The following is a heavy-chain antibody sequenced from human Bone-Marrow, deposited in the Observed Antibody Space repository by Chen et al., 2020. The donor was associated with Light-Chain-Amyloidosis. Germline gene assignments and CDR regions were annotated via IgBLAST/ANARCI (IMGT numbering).Heavy chain of an antibody. Sequence: QLQLQESGPGLGEPSETLSLTCTVSGGSISSSSHYWGWIRQPPGKGPEWIGSIFYGDSRYYNPSLKRRVTISVDPSNNQISLSLTSVTAGDTAMYYCARGPSEVKFGVFISAFAFDIWGQGTMLTVSS. CDR1: GGSISSSSHY. J-gene: IGHJ3*02. CDR3: ARGPSEVKFGVFISAFAFDI. V-gene: IGHV4-39*07. D-gene: IGHD3-3*01. CDR2: IFYGDSR.